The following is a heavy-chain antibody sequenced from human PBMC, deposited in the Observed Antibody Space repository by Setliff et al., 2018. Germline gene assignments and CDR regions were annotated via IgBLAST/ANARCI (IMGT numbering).Heavy chain of an antibody. Sequence: GGSLRLSCAASGFTFSKYDMHWVRQVIGKGLEWVSGIGSAGDTYYPGSVKGRFTISRENGKNSLYLQMNSLRAGDTGVYYCARAPGYGSENYYYFYYSMDVWGQGTTVTVSS. V-gene: IGHV3-13*01. CDR1: GFTFSKYD. J-gene: IGHJ6*02. D-gene: IGHD3-10*01. CDR3: ARAPGYGSENYYYFYYSMDV. CDR2: IGSAGDT.